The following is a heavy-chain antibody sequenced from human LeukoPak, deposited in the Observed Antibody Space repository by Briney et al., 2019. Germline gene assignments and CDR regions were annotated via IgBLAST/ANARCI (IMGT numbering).Heavy chain of an antibody. CDR1: GGSIRNDNYY. J-gene: IGHJ5*02. D-gene: IGHD3-10*01. CDR2: IFYSGST. V-gene: IGHV4-39*07. CDR3: CGAGSAGWFDP. Sequence: SETLSLTCTVSGGSIRNDNYYWGLIRQPPGKGLEWIGSIFYSGSTYYNPSLKSRVTISVDTSKNQFSLKLSSVTAADTAVYYCCGAGSAGWFDPWGQGTLVTVSS.